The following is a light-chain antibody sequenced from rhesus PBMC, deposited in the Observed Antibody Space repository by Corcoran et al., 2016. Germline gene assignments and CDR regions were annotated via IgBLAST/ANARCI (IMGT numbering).Light chain of an antibody. V-gene: IGKV1-37*01. CDR2: YAS. CDR1: QDISSY. Sequence: DIQMTQSPSSLSASVGDRVTITCRAGQDISSYLAWYQQKPGKAPKPLIDYASNLKSGVPSRFSGIGSGKDFTLTISSLQPADFATYYCQQYDSDPYIFGQGTKVEIK. J-gene: IGKJ2*01. CDR3: QQYDSDPYI.